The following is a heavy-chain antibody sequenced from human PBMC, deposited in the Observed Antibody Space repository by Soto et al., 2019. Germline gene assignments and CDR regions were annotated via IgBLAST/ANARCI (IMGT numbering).Heavy chain of an antibody. J-gene: IGHJ5*02. CDR2: ISAYNGNT. CDR3: ARESCIAVAGSRLWFDP. Sequence: ASVKVSCKASGYTFTSYGISWVRQAPGQGLEWMGWISAYNGNTNYAQKLQGRVTMTTDTSTSTAYMELRSLRSDDTAVYYCARESCIAVAGSRLWFDPWGQGTLVTVSS. CDR1: GYTFTSYG. V-gene: IGHV1-18*01. D-gene: IGHD6-19*01.